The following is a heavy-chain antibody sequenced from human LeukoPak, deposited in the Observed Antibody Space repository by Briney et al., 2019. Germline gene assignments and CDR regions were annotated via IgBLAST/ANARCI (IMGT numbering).Heavy chain of an antibody. V-gene: IGHV4-4*02. J-gene: IGHJ4*02. CDR2: IYHSGST. D-gene: IGHD6-13*01. Sequence: SETLSLTCSVSGDSISSSNWWSWVRQPPGKGLEWIGEIYHSGSTNYNPSLKSRVTISVDKSKNQFSLKLSSVTAADTAVYYCARSSSWYYFDYWGQGTLVTVSS. CDR1: GDSISSSNW. CDR3: ARSSSWYYFDY.